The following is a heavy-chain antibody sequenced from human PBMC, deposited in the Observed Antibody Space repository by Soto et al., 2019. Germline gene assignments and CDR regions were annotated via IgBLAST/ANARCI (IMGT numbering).Heavy chain of an antibody. CDR2: INGDGSTT. V-gene: IGHV3-74*01. J-gene: IGHJ4*02. CDR3: ARPRYDGSGTPFDH. D-gene: IGHD3-22*01. CDR1: GFTFSSYW. Sequence: EVQLVESGGALVQPGGSLRLSCAASGFTFSSYWMHWVRQAPGNGLVWVSRINGDGSTTTYADSVKGRFIISRDNAKNMLYLQMNSLTAEDTAVYYCARPRYDGSGTPFDHWGQGTLVTVSS.